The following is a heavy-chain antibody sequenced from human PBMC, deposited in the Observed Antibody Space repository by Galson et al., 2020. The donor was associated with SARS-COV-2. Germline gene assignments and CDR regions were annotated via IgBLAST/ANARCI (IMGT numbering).Heavy chain of an antibody. CDR3: ATLYAGY. CDR2: FDPEDGET. D-gene: IGHD2-2*01. V-gene: IGHV1-24*01. CDR1: GYTLTELS. J-gene: IGHJ4*02. Sequence: ASVKVSCKVSGYTLTELSMHWVRQAPGKGLEWMGGFDPEDGETIYAQKFQGRVTITEDTSTDTAYMELSSLRSEDTAVYYCATLYAGYWGQGTLVTVSS.